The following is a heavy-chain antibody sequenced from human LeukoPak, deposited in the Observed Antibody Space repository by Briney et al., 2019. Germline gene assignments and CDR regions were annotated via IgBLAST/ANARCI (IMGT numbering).Heavy chain of an antibody. CDR1: GYTFTSYG. CDR2: ISAYNGNT. Sequence: GASVKVSCKASGYTFTSYGISWVRQAPGQGLEWMGWISAYNGNTNYAQKLQGRVTMTTDTSTSTAYMELRSLRSDDTAVYYCARNWNDGRATRYYYMDVWGKGTTVTISS. CDR3: ARNWNDGRATRYYYMDV. J-gene: IGHJ6*03. D-gene: IGHD1-1*01. V-gene: IGHV1-18*01.